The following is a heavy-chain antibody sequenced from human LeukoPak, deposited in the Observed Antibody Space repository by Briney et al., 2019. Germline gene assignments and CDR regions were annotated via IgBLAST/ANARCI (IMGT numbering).Heavy chain of an antibody. CDR3: AREATVVGATII. V-gene: IGHV4-4*07. CDR2: ISTSGTT. Sequence: SETLSLXCTVSGGSVTTYYWRWIRQSAGKGLESIGHISTSGTTTYNPSLKSRVTMSVDTSKNQFSLKLTSVTAADTAVYYCAREATVVGATIIWGQGTLVTVSS. D-gene: IGHD1-26*01. CDR1: GGSVTTYY. J-gene: IGHJ4*02.